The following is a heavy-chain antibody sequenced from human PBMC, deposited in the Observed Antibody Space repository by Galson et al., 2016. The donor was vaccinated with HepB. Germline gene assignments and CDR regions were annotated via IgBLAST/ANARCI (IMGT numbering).Heavy chain of an antibody. CDR2: IHWDDEK. V-gene: IGHV2-5*02. D-gene: IGHD4-17*01. Sequence: PALVKPTQALTLTCSFSGFSITTSGVGVSWIRQPPGKALEWLAIIHWDDEKRYSPSLQSRLTITRDISKKQVVLTMTNMDPVDTATYYCAHRPNGDYGMDVWGQGTTVTVSS. CDR1: GFSITTSGVG. CDR3: AHRPNGDYGMDV. J-gene: IGHJ6*02.